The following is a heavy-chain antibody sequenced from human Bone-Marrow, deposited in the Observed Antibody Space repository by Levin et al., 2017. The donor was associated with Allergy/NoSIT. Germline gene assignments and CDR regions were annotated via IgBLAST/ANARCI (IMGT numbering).Heavy chain of an antibody. CDR3: AREGDVDTASSYYFDY. CDR2: IYHSGST. Sequence: GSLRLSCAVSGGSISSSNWWSWVRQPPGKGLEWIGEIYHSGSTNYNPSLKSRVTISVDKSKNQFSLKLSSVTAADTAVYYCAREGDVDTASSYYFDYWGQGTLVTVSS. D-gene: IGHD5-18*01. J-gene: IGHJ4*02. CDR1: GGSISSSNW. V-gene: IGHV4-4*02.